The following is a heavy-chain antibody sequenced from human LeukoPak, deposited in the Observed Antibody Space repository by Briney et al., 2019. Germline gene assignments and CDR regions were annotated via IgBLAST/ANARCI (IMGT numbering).Heavy chain of an antibody. J-gene: IGHJ4*02. CDR2: MNPSSGNT. D-gene: IGHD6-13*01. V-gene: IGHV1-8*01. CDR3: ARGRRAKAAASLGY. Sequence: ASVKVSCKASGYTFTSYDINWVRQATGQGLEWMGWMNPSSGNTGYAQKFQGRVTMTRNTSISTAYMELSSLRSEDTAVYYCARGRRAKAAASLGYWGQGTLVTVSS. CDR1: GYTFTSYD.